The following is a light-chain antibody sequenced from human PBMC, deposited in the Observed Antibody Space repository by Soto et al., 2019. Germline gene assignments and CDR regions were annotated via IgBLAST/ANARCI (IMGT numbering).Light chain of an antibody. J-gene: IGKJ5*01. CDR1: QSINNNY. V-gene: IGKV3-20*01. CDR2: TAS. Sequence: DTVLTQFPVTLALSPGEGATVSCRASQSINNNYLAWYLQKPGQAPRFLISTASSRATGIPDRFSGSGSGTDFTLTISRLEPEDFGVYYCQQYEDAPITFGLGTRLEIK. CDR3: QQYEDAPIT.